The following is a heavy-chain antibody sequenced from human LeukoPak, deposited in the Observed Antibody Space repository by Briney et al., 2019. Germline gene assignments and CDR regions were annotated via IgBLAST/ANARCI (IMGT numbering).Heavy chain of an antibody. J-gene: IGHJ6*02. CDR3: ARGILAHYGMDV. CDR1: GFTVSSNY. D-gene: IGHD5-18*01. Sequence: PGGSLRLSCAASGFTVSSNYMSWVRQAPGKGLVWVSRVKSDGSSTNYADSVKGRFTISRDDAKNTLYLQMNSLRVEDTAVYYCARGILAHYGMDVWGQGTTVTVSS. V-gene: IGHV3-74*01. CDR2: VKSDGSST.